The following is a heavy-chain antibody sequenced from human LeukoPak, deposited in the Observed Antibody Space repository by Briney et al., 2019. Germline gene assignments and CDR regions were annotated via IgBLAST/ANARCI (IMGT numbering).Heavy chain of an antibody. D-gene: IGHD3-16*01. J-gene: IGHJ3*02. CDR2: MNPNSGNT. Sequence: ASVTVSCTASGYTFTSYDINWVRQATGQGLEWMGWMNPNSGNTGYAQKFQGRVTMTRNTSISTAYMELSSLRSEDTAVYYCARVGGISGAGDIWGQGTMVTVSS. V-gene: IGHV1-8*01. CDR3: ARVGGISGAGDI. CDR1: GYTFTSYD.